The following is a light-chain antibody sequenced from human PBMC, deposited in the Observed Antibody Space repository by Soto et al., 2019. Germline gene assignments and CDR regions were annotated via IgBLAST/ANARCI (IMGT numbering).Light chain of an antibody. CDR3: QERTGWPPWT. J-gene: IGKJ1*01. CDR2: DAS. CDR1: QSVSLS. Sequence: EIVLTQSPATLSLSTGGRATLXXRASQSVSLSLAWYQQKPGQAPRLXXYDASKRASGFPARFSGSGSGTDFTLTISSLEPEDFAVYYCQERTGWPPWTFGQGTKVDIK. V-gene: IGKV3-11*01.